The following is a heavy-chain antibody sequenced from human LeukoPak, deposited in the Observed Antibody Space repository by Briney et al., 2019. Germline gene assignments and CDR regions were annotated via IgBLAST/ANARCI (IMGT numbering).Heavy chain of an antibody. D-gene: IGHD3-22*01. CDR3: ARYYYNSSAHGAHWFDP. CDR2: INHSGST. CDR1: GGSFSGYY. J-gene: IGHJ5*02. Sequence: SETLSLTCAVYGGSFSGYYWSWIRQPPGKGLEWIGEINHSGSTNYNPSLKSRVTISVDTSKNQFSLKLSSVTAADTAAYYCARYYYNSSAHGAHWFDPWGQGTLVTVSS. V-gene: IGHV4-34*01.